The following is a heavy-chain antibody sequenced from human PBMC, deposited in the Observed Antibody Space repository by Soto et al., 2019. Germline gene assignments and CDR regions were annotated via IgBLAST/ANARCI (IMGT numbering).Heavy chain of an antibody. Sequence: GGSLRLSCAASGFTFSNYVMRWVRQAPGKGLEWVSSITDSGGSTYYADSVKGRFAISRDNSKNILYLQMNSLRAEDTAVYFCAKRGAHFGCDIWGQGTMVTVSS. CDR3: AKRGAHFGCDI. J-gene: IGHJ3*02. CDR2: ITDSGGST. V-gene: IGHV3-23*01. D-gene: IGHD3-3*01. CDR1: GFTFSNYV.